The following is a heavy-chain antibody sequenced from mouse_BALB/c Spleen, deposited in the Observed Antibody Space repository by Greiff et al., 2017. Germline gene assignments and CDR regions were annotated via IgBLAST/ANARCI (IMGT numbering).Heavy chain of an antibody. V-gene: IGHV5-4*02. D-gene: IGHD3-2*01. Sequence: EVMLVESGGGLVKPGGSLKLSCAASGFTFSDYYMYWVRQTPEKRLEWVATISDGGSYTYYPDSVKGRFTISRDNAKNNLYLQMSSLKSEDTAMYYCARGEDSSGRFGAYWGQGTLVTVSA. J-gene: IGHJ3*01. CDR1: GFTFSDYY. CDR2: ISDGGSYT. CDR3: ARGEDSSGRFGAY.